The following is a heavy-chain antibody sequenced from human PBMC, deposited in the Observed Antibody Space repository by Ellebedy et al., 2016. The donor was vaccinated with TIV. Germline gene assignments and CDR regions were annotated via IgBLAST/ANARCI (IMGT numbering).Heavy chain of an antibody. CDR1: GFTFSSYG. CDR2: IRYDGSNK. Sequence: GESLKISCAASGFTFSSYGMHWVRQAPGKGLEWVAFIRYDGSNKYYADSVKGRFTISRDNAKNSLYLQMNSLRAEDTAVYYCARDAGVLWWPDYWGQGTLVTVSS. J-gene: IGHJ4*02. D-gene: IGHD2-21*01. V-gene: IGHV3-30*02. CDR3: ARDAGVLWWPDY.